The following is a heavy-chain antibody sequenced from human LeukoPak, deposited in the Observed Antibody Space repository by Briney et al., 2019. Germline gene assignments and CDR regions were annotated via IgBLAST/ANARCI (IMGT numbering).Heavy chain of an antibody. CDR2: IYHSGST. V-gene: IGHV4-30-2*01. CDR1: GGSISSGGYS. D-gene: IGHD6-6*01. J-gene: IGHJ3*02. Sequence: PSQTLSLTCAVSGGSISSGGYSWSWIRQPPGKGLEWIGYIYHSGSTYYNPSLKSRVTISVDRSKNQFSLKLSSVTAADTAVHYCARTFEYSSSGAFDIWGQGTMVTVSS. CDR3: ARTFEYSSSGAFDI.